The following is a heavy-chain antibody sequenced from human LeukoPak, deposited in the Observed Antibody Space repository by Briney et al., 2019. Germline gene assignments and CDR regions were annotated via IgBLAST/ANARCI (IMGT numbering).Heavy chain of an antibody. CDR2: IYASGNT. J-gene: IGHJ4*02. V-gene: IGHV4-4*07. CDR3: ARGRGSSWYYFDS. D-gene: IGHD6-13*01. CDR1: GGSISSYY. Sequence: SETLSLTCTVSGGSISSYYWSWVRQPAGKGLEWIGRIYASGNTNYNPSLKGRLTMTVDTSKNQFSLNLSSVTAADTAVYYCARGRGSSWYYFDSWGQGTLVTVSS.